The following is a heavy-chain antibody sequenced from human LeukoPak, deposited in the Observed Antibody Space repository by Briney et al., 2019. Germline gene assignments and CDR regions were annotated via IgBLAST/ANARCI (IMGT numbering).Heavy chain of an antibody. V-gene: IGHV1-24*01. CDR2: FDPEDGET. J-gene: IGHJ4*02. CDR3: ATDGRSGYVSDTSIDY. Sequence: GASVKVSCKVSGYTLTELSMHWVRQAPGKGLEWMGGFDPEDGETIYAQKFQGRVTMTEDTSTDTAYMELSSLRSEDTAVYYCATDGRSGYVSDTSIDYWGQGTLVTVSS. D-gene: IGHD6-25*01. CDR1: GYTLTELS.